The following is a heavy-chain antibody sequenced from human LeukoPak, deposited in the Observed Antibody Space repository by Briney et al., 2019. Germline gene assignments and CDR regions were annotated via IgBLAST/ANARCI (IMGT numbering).Heavy chain of an antibody. CDR2: FDPEDGET. D-gene: IGHD3-22*01. J-gene: IGHJ6*03. Sequence: GASVKVSCKVSGYTLTELSMHWVRQAPGKGLEWMGGFDPEDGETIYAQKFQGRVTMTEDTSTDTAYMELSSLRSEDTAVYYCATASSDSSGYYYYYYYMDAWGKGTTVTVSS. V-gene: IGHV1-24*01. CDR1: GYTLTELS. CDR3: ATASSDSSGYYYYYYYMDA.